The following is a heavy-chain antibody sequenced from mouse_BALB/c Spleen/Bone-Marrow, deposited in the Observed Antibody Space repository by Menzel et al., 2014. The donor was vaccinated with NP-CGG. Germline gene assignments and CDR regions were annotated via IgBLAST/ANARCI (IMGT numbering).Heavy chain of an antibody. J-gene: IGHJ3*01. CDR1: GFTFSNYG. CDR2: INSNGGTT. D-gene: IGHD2-13*01. Sequence: EVQLVESGGGLVQPGGSLKLSCAASGFTFSNYGMSWVRQTPDKRLDLVATINSNGGTTYYPDSVKGRFTISRDNAKNTLYLQMSSLKSEDAAMYFCARGLYYVAYGPGFAYWGQGTLVTVSA. V-gene: IGHV5-6-3*01. CDR3: ARGLYYVAYGPGFAY.